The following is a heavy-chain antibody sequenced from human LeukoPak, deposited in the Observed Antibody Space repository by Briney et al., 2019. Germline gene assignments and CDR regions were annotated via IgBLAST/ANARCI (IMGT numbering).Heavy chain of an antibody. D-gene: IGHD3-3*01. CDR2: IYPGDSAT. J-gene: IGHJ6*02. CDR1: GYTFTGYW. Sequence: GESLKISCKTSGYTFTGYWIGWVRQMPGKGLEWMGIIYPGDSATRYSPSFQGQVTISADKSISTAYLQWSSLKASDTAMYYCARQIRFLEWLPIYGMDVWGQGTTVTVSS. V-gene: IGHV5-51*01. CDR3: ARQIRFLEWLPIYGMDV.